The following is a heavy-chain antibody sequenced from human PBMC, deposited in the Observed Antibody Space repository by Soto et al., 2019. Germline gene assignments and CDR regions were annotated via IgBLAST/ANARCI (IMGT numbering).Heavy chain of an antibody. Sequence: SETLSLTCAVYGGSFSGYYWSWIRQPPGKGLEWIGEINHSGSTNYNPSLKSRVTISVDTSKNQFSLKLSSVTAADTAVYYCARATPKAPYYYYMDVWGKGTTVTVSS. CDR2: INHSGST. J-gene: IGHJ6*03. CDR3: ARATPKAPYYYYMDV. CDR1: GGSFSGYY. V-gene: IGHV4-34*01. D-gene: IGHD2-15*01.